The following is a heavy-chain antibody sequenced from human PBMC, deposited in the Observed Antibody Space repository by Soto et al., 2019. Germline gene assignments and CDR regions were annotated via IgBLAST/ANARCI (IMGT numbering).Heavy chain of an antibody. J-gene: IGHJ4*02. CDR3: AKGVERDNWNSYYFDY. V-gene: IGHV3-23*01. CDR1: GFTFSSYA. Sequence: GGSLRLSCAASGFTFSSYAMSWVRQAPGKGLEWVSAISGSGGSTYYADSVKGRFTISRDNSKNTLYLQMNSLRAEDTAVYYCAKGVERDNWNSYYFDYWGQGTLVTVSS. CDR2: ISGSGGST. D-gene: IGHD1-7*01.